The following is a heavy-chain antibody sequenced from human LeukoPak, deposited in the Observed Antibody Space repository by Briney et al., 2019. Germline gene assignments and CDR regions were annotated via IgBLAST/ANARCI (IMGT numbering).Heavy chain of an antibody. Sequence: ASVKVSCKASGGTFSSYTISWVRQAPGQGLEWMGWINPNSGGTNYAQKFQGRVTMTRDTSISTAYMELSRLRSDDTAVYYCASLSQFDVKSDAFDIWGQGTMVIVSS. CDR3: ASLSQFDVKSDAFDI. D-gene: IGHD3-10*02. CDR2: INPNSGGT. V-gene: IGHV1-2*02. CDR1: GGTFSSYT. J-gene: IGHJ3*02.